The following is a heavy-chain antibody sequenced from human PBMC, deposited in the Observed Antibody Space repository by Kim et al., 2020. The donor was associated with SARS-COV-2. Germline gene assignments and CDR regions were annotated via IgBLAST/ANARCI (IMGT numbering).Heavy chain of an antibody. CDR2: ISSSGSTI. D-gene: IGHD5-18*01. CDR1: GFTFSDYY. CDR3: ALEMRGYSYGPFDY. J-gene: IGHJ4*02. Sequence: GGSLRLSCTASGFTFSDYYMSWIRQAPGKGLEWVSYISSSGSTIYYADSVKGRFTISRDNAKNSLYLQMNSLRAEDTAVYYCALEMRGYSYGPFDYWGQGTLVTVSS. V-gene: IGHV3-11*04.